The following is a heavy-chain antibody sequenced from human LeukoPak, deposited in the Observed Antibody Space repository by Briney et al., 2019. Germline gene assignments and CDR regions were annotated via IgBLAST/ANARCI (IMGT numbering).Heavy chain of an antibody. D-gene: IGHD3-16*01. V-gene: IGHV1-24*01. CDR2: FDPEDGET. Sequence: ASVKVSCKVSGYTLTELSMHWVRQAPGKGLEWMGGFDPEDGETIYAQKFQDRVTMTKDTSTNTAYMEMRSLRSDDTAIYYCARVRLVWGMETFDLWGQGTMVTVSS. J-gene: IGHJ3*01. CDR1: GYTLTELS. CDR3: ARVRLVWGMETFDL.